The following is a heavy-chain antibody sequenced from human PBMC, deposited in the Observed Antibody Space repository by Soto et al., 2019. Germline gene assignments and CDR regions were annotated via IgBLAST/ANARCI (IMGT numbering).Heavy chain of an antibody. CDR2: ISWNSGSI. V-gene: IGHV3-9*01. Sequence: GGSLRLSCAASGFTFDDYAMHWVRQAPGKGLEWVSGISWNSGSIGYADSVKGRFTISRDNAKNSLYLQMNSLRAEDTALYYCAKGPSTLYCSSTSCLPFDYWGQGTLVTVSS. D-gene: IGHD2-2*01. CDR1: GFTFDDYA. J-gene: IGHJ4*02. CDR3: AKGPSTLYCSSTSCLPFDY.